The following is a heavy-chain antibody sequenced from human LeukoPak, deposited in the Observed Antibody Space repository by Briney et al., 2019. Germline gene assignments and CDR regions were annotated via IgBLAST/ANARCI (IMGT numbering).Heavy chain of an antibody. J-gene: IGHJ3*02. V-gene: IGHV4-38-2*01. D-gene: IGHD4-17*01. CDR2: IYHNGNT. CDR1: GYSISSGYY. Sequence: SETLSLTCAVSGYSISSGYYWGWIRHPPRKGLEWIGSIYHNGNTYYNPSLKSRVTISVDTSKNQFSLKLSSVTAADTAVYYCARAYGDYLDAFDIWGQGTMVTVSS. CDR3: ARAYGDYLDAFDI.